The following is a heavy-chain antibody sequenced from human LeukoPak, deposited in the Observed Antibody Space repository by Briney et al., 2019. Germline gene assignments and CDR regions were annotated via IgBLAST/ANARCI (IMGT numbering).Heavy chain of an antibody. V-gene: IGHV1-2*02. J-gene: IGHJ3*02. CDR2: INPKSGGT. CDR3: ARERMGWYGTFDI. Sequence: ASVKVSCKASGYTFTACYMHWVRQAPGQGLEWMGWINPKSGGTNYTQKFQGRVTMTRDTSITTAYMELGRLRSDDTAVYFCARERMGWYGTFDIWGQGTMVTVSS. D-gene: IGHD6-19*01. CDR1: GYTFTACY.